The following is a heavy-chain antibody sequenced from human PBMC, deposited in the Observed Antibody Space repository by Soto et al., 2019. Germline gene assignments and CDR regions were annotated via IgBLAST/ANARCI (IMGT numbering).Heavy chain of an antibody. J-gene: IGHJ6*02. D-gene: IGHD2-21*02. CDR1: GGTFGKHA. CDR2: IVPVLGSA. CDR3: ARGRVVTAIPYYYYSMDV. V-gene: IGHV1-69*01. Sequence: QVQLVQSGAEVKKPGSSVKVSCKASGGTFGKHAISWARQAPGQGLEWMGVIVPVLGSATFAQKFQGRVTITADELTATAYMEVTNLRSEDTAVYYCARGRVVTAIPYYYYSMDVWGQGTTVTVSS.